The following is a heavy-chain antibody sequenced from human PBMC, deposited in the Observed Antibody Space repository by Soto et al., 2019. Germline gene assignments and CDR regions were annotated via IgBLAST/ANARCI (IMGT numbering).Heavy chain of an antibody. J-gene: IGHJ4*02. CDR2: INPNSGGT. V-gene: IGHV1-2*02. CDR3: ARDPRHSLAYFDY. CDR1: GGTFSSYA. D-gene: IGHD6-13*01. Sequence: ASVKVSCKASGGTFSSYASSWVRQAPGQGLEWMGGINPNSGGTNYAQKFQGRVTMTGDTSISTAYMELSRLRSDDTAVYYCARDPRHSLAYFDYWGQGTLVTVSS.